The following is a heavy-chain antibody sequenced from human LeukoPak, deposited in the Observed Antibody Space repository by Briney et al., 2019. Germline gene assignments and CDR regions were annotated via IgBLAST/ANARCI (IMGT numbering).Heavy chain of an antibody. D-gene: IGHD3-9*01. J-gene: IGHJ4*02. V-gene: IGHV3-23*01. Sequence: GGSLRLSCAASGFTFSSYAMSWVRQAPGKGLEWVSGTSGGGGSTYYAGSVKGRFTISRDNAKNSLYLQMNSLRAEDTAVYYCARGYDILTGYNDYWGQGTLVTVSS. CDR1: GFTFSSYA. CDR2: TSGGGGST. CDR3: ARGYDILTGYNDY.